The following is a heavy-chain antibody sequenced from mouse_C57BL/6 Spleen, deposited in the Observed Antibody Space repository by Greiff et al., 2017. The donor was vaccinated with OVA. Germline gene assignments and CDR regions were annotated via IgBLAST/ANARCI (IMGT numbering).Heavy chain of an antibody. J-gene: IGHJ2*01. D-gene: IGHD3-2*02. Sequence: QVQLQQSGAELARPGASVKLSCKASGYTFTSYGISWVKQRTGQGLEWIGEIYPRSGNTYYNEKFKGKVTLPADKSSSTAYMELRLRTSEDSAVYFCARQATWGVRDYWGHGTTLTVSS. CDR1: GYTFTSYG. V-gene: IGHV1-81*01. CDR3: ARQATWGVRDY. CDR2: IYPRSGNT.